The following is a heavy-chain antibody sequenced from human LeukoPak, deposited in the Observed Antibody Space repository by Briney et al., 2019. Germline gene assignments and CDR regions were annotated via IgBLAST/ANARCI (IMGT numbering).Heavy chain of an antibody. CDR2: ISGSGGST. CDR3: ARDGYSSSWYFDY. J-gene: IGHJ4*02. CDR1: GFTFSSYA. D-gene: IGHD6-13*01. Sequence: GGSLRLSCAASGFTFSSYAMSWVRQAPGKGLEWVSAISGSGGSTYYADSVKGRFTISRDNSKNTLYLQMGSLRAEDMAVYYCARDGYSSSWYFDYWGQGILVTVSS. V-gene: IGHV3-23*01.